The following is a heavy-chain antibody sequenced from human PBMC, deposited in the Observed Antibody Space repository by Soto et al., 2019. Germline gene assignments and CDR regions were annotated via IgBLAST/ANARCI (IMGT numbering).Heavy chain of an antibody. Sequence: GGSLRLSCAASGFTFSSYTMTWVRQAPGKGLEWISVIIGSGTSTYYADSVKGRFTISRDNSKNTLYLQMNSLRAEDTAVYYCARTQSEHITIFGVVIPGPFDYWGQGTLVTVSS. V-gene: IGHV3-23*01. CDR2: IIGSGTST. J-gene: IGHJ4*02. CDR3: ARTQSEHITIFGVVIPGPFDY. CDR1: GFTFSSYT. D-gene: IGHD3-3*01.